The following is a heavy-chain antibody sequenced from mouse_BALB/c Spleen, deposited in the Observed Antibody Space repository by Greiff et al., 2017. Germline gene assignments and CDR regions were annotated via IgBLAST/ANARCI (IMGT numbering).Heavy chain of an antibody. CDR1: GFTFSSYA. J-gene: IGHJ1*01. V-gene: IGHV5-9-3*01. CDR2: ISSGGSYT. Sequence: EVQLVESGGGLVKPGGSLKLSCAASGFTFSSYAMSWVRQTPEKRLEWVATISSGGSYTYYPDSVKGRFTISRDNAKNTLYLQMSSLRSEDTAMFYCAGRDYRSWDFDVWGAGTSVTVSS. CDR3: AGRDYRSWDFDV. D-gene: IGHD2-4*01.